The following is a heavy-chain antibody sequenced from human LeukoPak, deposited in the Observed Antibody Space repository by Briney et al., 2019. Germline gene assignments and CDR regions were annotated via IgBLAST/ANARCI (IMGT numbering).Heavy chain of an antibody. CDR1: GGSISSYY. J-gene: IGHJ4*02. Sequence: PSQTLSLTCTVSGGSISSYYWSWIRQPPGMGLEWIGYIYYSGSTNYNPSLKSRVTISVDTSKNQFSLKLSSVTAADTAVYYCARVAGATTFDYWGQGTLVTVSS. V-gene: IGHV4-59*08. CDR3: ARVAGATTFDY. CDR2: IYYSGST. D-gene: IGHD1-26*01.